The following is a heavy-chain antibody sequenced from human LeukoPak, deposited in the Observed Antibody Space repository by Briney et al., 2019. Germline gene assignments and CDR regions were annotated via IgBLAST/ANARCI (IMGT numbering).Heavy chain of an antibody. D-gene: IGHD1-14*01. CDR1: GFTVSSNY. CDR3: ARGGTGNYYYYYGMDV. CDR2: IYRGGST. J-gene: IGHJ6*02. V-gene: IGHV3-66*01. Sequence: PGGSLRLSCAASGFTVSSNYMSWVRQAPGKGLEWVSVIYRGGSTYYADSVKGRFTISRDNSKNTLYLQMNSLRAEDTAVYYCARGGTGNYYYYYGMDVWGQGTTVTVSS.